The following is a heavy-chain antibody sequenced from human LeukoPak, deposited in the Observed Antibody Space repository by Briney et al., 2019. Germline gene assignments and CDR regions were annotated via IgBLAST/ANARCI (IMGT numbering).Heavy chain of an antibody. V-gene: IGHV1-8*01. CDR3: AIEAQLERRLDAFDI. J-gene: IGHJ3*02. CDR2: MNPNSGNT. CDR1: GCTFTSYD. Sequence: ASVKVSCKASGCTFTSYDINWVRQATGQGLEWMGWMNPNSGNTGYAQKFQGRVTMTRNTSISTAYMELSSLRSEDTAVYYCAIEAQLERRLDAFDIWRQGTMVTVSS. D-gene: IGHD1-1*01.